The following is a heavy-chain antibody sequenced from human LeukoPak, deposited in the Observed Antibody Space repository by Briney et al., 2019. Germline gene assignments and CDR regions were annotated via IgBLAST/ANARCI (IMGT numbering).Heavy chain of an antibody. J-gene: IGHJ4*02. V-gene: IGHV3-23*01. CDR2: ISGSGGST. Sequence: GGSLRLSCAASVFTFRRYAMSWVRQAPGKGLEWVSSISGSGGSTHYADSVKGRFTISRDNSKNTLYLQMNSLRAEDTAIYYCARRLDLGSIVVVVAATGCFDYWGQGTLVTVSS. CDR1: VFTFRRYA. D-gene: IGHD2-15*01. CDR3: ARRLDLGSIVVVVAATGCFDY.